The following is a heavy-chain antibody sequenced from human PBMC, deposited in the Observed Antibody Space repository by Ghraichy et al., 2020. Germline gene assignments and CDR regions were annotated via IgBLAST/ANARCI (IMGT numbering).Heavy chain of an antibody. CDR3: ARALYGDHYYFDY. CDR2: IYYSGST. CDR1: GGSISSYY. J-gene: IGHJ4*02. D-gene: IGHD4-17*01. V-gene: IGHV4-59*01. Sequence: SETLSLTCTVSGGSISSYYWSWIRQPPGKGLEWIGYIYYSGSTNYNPSLKSRVTISVDTSKNQFSLKLSSVTAADTAVYYCARALYGDHYYFDYWGQGTLVTVSS.